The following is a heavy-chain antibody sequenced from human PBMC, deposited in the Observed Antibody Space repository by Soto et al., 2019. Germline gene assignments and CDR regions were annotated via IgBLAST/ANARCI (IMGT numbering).Heavy chain of an antibody. CDR3: ARALYSSTWYGDFDS. D-gene: IGHD6-13*01. V-gene: IGHV4-30-4*01. Sequence: PSETLSLTCTVSGASISSADHYWSWVRQPPGKGLEWIGYIYYSGSTYYSPSLKSRVPISVDTSKNHFSLRVNSVTAADTAVYYCARALYSSTWYGDFDSWGQGTLVTVSS. CDR2: IYYSGST. CDR1: GASISSADHY. J-gene: IGHJ4*02.